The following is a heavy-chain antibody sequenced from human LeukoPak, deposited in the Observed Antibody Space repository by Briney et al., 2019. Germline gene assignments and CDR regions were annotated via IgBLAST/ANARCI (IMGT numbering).Heavy chain of an antibody. CDR3: ARLDKYINWFDP. Sequence: SETLSLTCTVSGGSISSSSYYWGWIRQPPGKGLEWIGSIYYSGSTYYNPSLKSRVTISVDTSKNQFSLKLSSVTAADTAVYYCARLDKYINWFDPWGQGTLVTVSS. J-gene: IGHJ5*02. D-gene: IGHD6-6*01. CDR2: IYYSGST. CDR1: GGSISSSSYY. V-gene: IGHV4-39*01.